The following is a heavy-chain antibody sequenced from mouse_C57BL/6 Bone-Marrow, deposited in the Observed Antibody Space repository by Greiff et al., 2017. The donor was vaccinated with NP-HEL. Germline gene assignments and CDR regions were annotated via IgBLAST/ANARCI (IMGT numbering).Heavy chain of an antibody. CDR1: GYTFTSYG. CDR2: IYPRSGNT. D-gene: IGHD1-1*01. V-gene: IGHV1-81*01. CDR3: ARGPITTVSRY. J-gene: IGHJ2*01. Sequence: VQLQQSGAELARPGASVKLSCKASGYTFTSYGISWVKQRTGQGLEWIGEIYPRSGNTYYNEKFKGKATLTVDTSSSTAYMQLSSLTSEDSAVYYCARGPITTVSRYWGQGTTLTVSS.